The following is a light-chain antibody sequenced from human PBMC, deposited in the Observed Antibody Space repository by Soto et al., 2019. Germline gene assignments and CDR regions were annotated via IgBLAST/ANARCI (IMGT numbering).Light chain of an antibody. V-gene: IGKV4-1*01. J-gene: IGKJ4*01. CDR1: QSILYSSNNENY. CDR2: WAS. Sequence: DIVMTQSPDTLALSLGETAAINCKSSQSILYSSNNENYLAWYQQKPGQPPNXLIYWASTRESGVPERFSGSGSGTDFTLTISNLQPEDVAVYYCQQYYNNPHTFGGGTKVDIK. CDR3: QQYYNNPHT.